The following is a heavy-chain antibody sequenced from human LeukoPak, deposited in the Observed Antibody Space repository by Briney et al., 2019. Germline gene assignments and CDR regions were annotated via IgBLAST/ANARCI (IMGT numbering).Heavy chain of an antibody. Sequence: GGSLRLSCAASGFTLSSYDMHWVRQAPGKGLEWVAVISYDGSNKYYADSVKGRFTISRDNAKNSLHLQMNSLRAEDTAVYYCARRVIVVGLDYWGQGTLVTVSS. CDR1: GFTLSSYD. J-gene: IGHJ4*02. CDR2: ISYDGSNK. D-gene: IGHD3-22*01. CDR3: ARRVIVVGLDY. V-gene: IGHV3-30*03.